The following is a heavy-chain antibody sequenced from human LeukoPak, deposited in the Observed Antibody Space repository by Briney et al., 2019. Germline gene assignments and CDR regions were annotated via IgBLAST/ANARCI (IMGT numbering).Heavy chain of an antibody. Sequence: ASVKVSCKVSGYTLTELSMHWVRQAPGKGLEWMGGFDPEDGETIYAQKFQGRVTMTEDTSTDTAYMGLSSLRSEDTAVYYCATDPDASKRSWELETGGYWGQGTLVTVSS. CDR1: GYTLTELS. D-gene: IGHD1-26*01. V-gene: IGHV1-24*01. CDR2: FDPEDGET. J-gene: IGHJ4*02. CDR3: ATDPDASKRSWELETGGY.